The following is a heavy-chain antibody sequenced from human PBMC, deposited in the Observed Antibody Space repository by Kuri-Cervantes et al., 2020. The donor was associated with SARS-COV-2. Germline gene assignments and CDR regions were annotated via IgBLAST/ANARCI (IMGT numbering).Heavy chain of an antibody. Sequence: GESLKISCAASGFTFSSYAMHWVRQAPGKGLEWVAVISYDGSNKYYADSVKGRFTISRDNSKNTLYLQMNSLRAEDTAVYYCARDGRGDCASRAAFDIWGQGTMVTVSS. V-gene: IGHV3-30-3*01. CDR1: GFTFSSYA. CDR3: ARDGRGDCASRAAFDI. J-gene: IGHJ3*02. D-gene: IGHD2-21*01. CDR2: ISYDGSNK.